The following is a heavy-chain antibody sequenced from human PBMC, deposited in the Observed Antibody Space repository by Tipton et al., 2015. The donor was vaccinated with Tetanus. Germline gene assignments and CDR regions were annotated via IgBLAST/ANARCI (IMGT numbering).Heavy chain of an antibody. D-gene: IGHD1-26*01. J-gene: IGHJ4*02. V-gene: IGHV4-4*07. CDR2: IYTSGIT. CDR3: ARDIEEVGATKYFDY. Sequence: GLVKPSETLSLTCTVSGGSISSYYWSWIRQPAGKGLEWIGRIYTSGITNYIPSLKSRVTISLDTSKNQFSLRLTSVTAADTAVYYCARDIEEVGATKYFDYWGQGTLVTVSS. CDR1: GGSISSYY.